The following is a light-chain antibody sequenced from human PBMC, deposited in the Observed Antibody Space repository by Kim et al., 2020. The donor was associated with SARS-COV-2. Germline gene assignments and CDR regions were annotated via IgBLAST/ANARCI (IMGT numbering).Light chain of an antibody. CDR3: DSRDNSGNQ. J-gene: IGLJ3*02. CDR1: RHRLYY. CDR2: GKN. Sequence: SVALGQTVRITCQGDRHRLYYASWYQKKPGQAPMLVMYGKNNRPSGIPDRFTGSSSGSTASLTITGAEAEDEADYYCDSRDNSGNQFGGGTKLTVL. V-gene: IGLV3-19*01.